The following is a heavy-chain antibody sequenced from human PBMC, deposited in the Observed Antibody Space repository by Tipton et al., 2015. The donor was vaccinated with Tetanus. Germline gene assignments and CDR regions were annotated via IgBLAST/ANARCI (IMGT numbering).Heavy chain of an antibody. CDR1: GGLLSTGGYS. V-gene: IGHV4-30-4*07. J-gene: IGHJ4*02. CDR3: ARDSYYSSRWSFADY. D-gene: IGHD3-10*01. CDR2: IYFTGTT. Sequence: TLSLTCAVSGGLLSTGGYSWGWIRQPPGQGLEWIGYIYFTGTTYYNPSLESRLTISIDASKNQFSLELTSVTAADTAVYYCARDSYYSSRWSFADYWGQGTLVTVSS.